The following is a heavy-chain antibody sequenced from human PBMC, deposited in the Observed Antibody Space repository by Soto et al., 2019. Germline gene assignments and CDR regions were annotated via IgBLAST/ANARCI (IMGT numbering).Heavy chain of an antibody. CDR3: TRDQYYDFWSGFKGGMDV. Sequence: HPGGSLRLSCTASGFTFGDYAMSWVRQAPGKGLEWVGFIRSKAYGGTTECAASVKGRFTISRDDSKSIAYLQMNSLKTEDTAVYYCTRDQYYDFWSGFKGGMDVWGQGTTVTVSS. D-gene: IGHD3-3*01. CDR2: IRSKAYGGTT. V-gene: IGHV3-49*04. J-gene: IGHJ6*02. CDR1: GFTFGDYA.